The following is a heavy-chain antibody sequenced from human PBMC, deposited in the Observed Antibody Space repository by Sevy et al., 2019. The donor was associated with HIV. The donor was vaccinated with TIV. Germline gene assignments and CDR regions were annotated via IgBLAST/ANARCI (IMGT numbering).Heavy chain of an antibody. CDR3: ARDLGRAYTYGFNY. D-gene: IGHD5-18*01. CDR1: GYTFTIYS. V-gene: IGHV1-2*02. J-gene: IGHJ4*02. CDR2: INPNSGGT. Sequence: ASVKVSCKASGYTFTIYSMHWVRQAPGQGLEWMGWINPNSGGTNFAQKFQGRVTMTRDTSIRTAYMELNRLRSDDTAVYYCARDLGRAYTYGFNYWGQGTLVTVSS.